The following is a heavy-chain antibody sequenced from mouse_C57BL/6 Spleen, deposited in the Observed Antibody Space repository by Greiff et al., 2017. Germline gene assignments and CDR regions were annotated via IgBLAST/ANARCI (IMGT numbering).Heavy chain of an antibody. V-gene: IGHV3-6*01. J-gene: IGHJ4*01. Sequence: EVQLVESGPGLVKPSQSLSLTCSVTGYSITSGYYWNWIRQFPGNKLEWMGYISYDGSNNYNPSLKNRISITRDTSKNQFFLKLNSVTTEDTATYYCARDYYGSSYVPYAMDYWGQGTSVTVSS. CDR1: GYSITSGYY. D-gene: IGHD1-1*01. CDR3: ARDYYGSSYVPYAMDY. CDR2: ISYDGSN.